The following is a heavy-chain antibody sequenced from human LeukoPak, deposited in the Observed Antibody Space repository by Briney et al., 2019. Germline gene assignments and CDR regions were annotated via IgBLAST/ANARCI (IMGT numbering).Heavy chain of an antibody. Sequence: SETLSLTCTVSGGSISSYYWSWIRQPAGKGLEWIGRIYTSGSTNYNPSLKSRVTMSVDTSKNQFSLKLSSVTAADTAVYYCARDRWDIAARPYYYYMDVWGKGTTVTVSS. V-gene: IGHV4-4*07. CDR1: GGSISSYY. J-gene: IGHJ6*03. CDR3: ARDRWDIAARPYYYYMDV. CDR2: IYTSGST. D-gene: IGHD6-6*01.